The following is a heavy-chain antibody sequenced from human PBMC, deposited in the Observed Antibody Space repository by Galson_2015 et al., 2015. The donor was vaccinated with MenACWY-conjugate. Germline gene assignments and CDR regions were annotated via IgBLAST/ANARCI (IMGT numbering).Heavy chain of an antibody. Sequence: PALVKPTQTLTLPCTFSGFSLSTSGLRVSWIRQPPGKALEWLGRIGWDDEKFYSTSLKTRLTISKDTSKNQVVLTMTNMDPVDTATYYCARMDPTPEYGGWRSDYFDYWGQGTLVTVSS. CDR1: GFSLSTSGLR. D-gene: IGHD4-23*01. V-gene: IGHV2-70*04. CDR2: IGWDDEK. J-gene: IGHJ4*02. CDR3: ARMDPTPEYGGWRSDYFDY.